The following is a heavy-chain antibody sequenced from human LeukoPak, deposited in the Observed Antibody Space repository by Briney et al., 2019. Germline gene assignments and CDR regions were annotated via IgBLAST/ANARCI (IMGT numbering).Heavy chain of an antibody. CDR3: AKGCGGSCYRFDY. CDR1: GFTFSSYA. V-gene: IGHV3-23*01. D-gene: IGHD2-15*01. CDR2: IGDSGGST. J-gene: IGHJ4*02. Sequence: GGSLRLSCAASGFTFSSYAMSWVRQAPGKGLEWVSAIGDSGGSTFYADSVKGRFTISRDNSKNTLYLQMNSLRAEDTAVYYCAKGCGGSCYRFDYWGQGTLLTVSS.